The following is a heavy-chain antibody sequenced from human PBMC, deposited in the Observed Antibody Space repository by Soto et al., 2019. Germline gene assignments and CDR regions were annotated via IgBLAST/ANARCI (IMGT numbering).Heavy chain of an antibody. J-gene: IGHJ4*02. CDR1: GATFSSYA. CDR3: VRVVAIPGAPDN. Sequence: QVQLVQSVAEVRQPASSVKVSCKTSGATFSSYAITWVRHAPGQGREWMGGIVPTVDTSTYAQKFQSRVTITADKFTNTVYIEIRSLRSDDTSVYYCVRVVAIPGAPDNWGQGTLGTVSS. CDR2: IVPTVDTS. D-gene: IGHD2-15*01. V-gene: IGHV1-69*14.